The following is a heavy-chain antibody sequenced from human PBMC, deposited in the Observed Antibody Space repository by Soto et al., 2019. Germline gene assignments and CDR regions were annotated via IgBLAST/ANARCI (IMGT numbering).Heavy chain of an antibody. CDR3: ERNIGSPGSYVALDV. CDR1: GYSFSSYL. V-gene: IGHV5-51*01. J-gene: IGHJ6*02. CDR2: IYPGDSDT. D-gene: IGHD2-15*01. Sequence: GESLQISCKGSGYSFSSYLINWVRQMPVKGLEWMGIIYPGDSDTRYSPSFQGQVTISADKSISTAYLQWRSLKASDTAMYYCERNIGSPGSYVALDVWVQGTTVIGSS.